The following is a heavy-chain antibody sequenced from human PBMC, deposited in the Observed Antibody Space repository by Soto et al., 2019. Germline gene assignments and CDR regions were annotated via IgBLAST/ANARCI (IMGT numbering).Heavy chain of an antibody. V-gene: IGHV3-53*01. CDR1: GFTVSSNY. D-gene: IGHD3-22*01. J-gene: IGHJ4*02. CDR3: ARGGSGVSGYWGY. CDR2: IYSGGST. Sequence: EVQLVESGGGLIQPGGSLRLSCAASGFTVSSNYMSWVRQAPGKGLEWVSVIYSGGSTYYAVSVKGRFTISRDNSKNTLYLQMNSLRAEDTAVYYCARGGSGVSGYWGYWGQGTLVTVSS.